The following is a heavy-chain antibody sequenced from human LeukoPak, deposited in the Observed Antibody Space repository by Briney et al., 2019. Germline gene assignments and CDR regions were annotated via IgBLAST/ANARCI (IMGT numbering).Heavy chain of an antibody. Sequence: GGSLRLSCAASGFTFRNYGMHWVRQAPGKGLEWVAVISYDGSNKYYADSVKGRFTISRDNSKRTLFLQPDSLRGEDTAVYYCANGGYYSLDSWGQGTLVTVSS. D-gene: IGHD2-15*01. CDR2: ISYDGSNK. CDR3: ANGGYYSLDS. V-gene: IGHV3-30*18. J-gene: IGHJ4*02. CDR1: GFTFRNYG.